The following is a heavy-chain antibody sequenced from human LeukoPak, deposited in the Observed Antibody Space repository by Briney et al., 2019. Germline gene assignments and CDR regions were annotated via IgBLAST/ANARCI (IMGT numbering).Heavy chain of an antibody. Sequence: GGSLRLSCAASGFTFSSYDMHWVRQATGKGLEWVSAIGTAGDTYYPGSVKGRFTISRENAKNSLYLQMNSLRAGDTAVYYCARGPVRGVINYWGQGTLVTVSS. D-gene: IGHD3-10*01. J-gene: IGHJ4*02. CDR1: GFTFSSYD. V-gene: IGHV3-13*01. CDR2: IGTAGDT. CDR3: ARGPVRGVINY.